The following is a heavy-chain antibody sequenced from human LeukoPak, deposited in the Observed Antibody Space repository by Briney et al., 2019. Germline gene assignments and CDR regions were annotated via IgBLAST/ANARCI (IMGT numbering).Heavy chain of an antibody. J-gene: IGHJ4*02. CDR1: GYTFTSYY. CDR2: INPSGGST. Sequence: ASVKVSCKASGYTFTSYYMHWVRQAPGQGLEWMGIINPSGGSTSYAQKFQGRVTMTRDMSTSTVYMELSRLRSDDTAVYYCAYEERGGDWHWGQGTLVTVSS. D-gene: IGHD2-21*02. CDR3: AYEERGGDWH. V-gene: IGHV1-46*03.